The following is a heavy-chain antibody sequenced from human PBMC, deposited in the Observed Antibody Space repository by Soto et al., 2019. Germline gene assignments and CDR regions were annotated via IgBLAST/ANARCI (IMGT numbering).Heavy chain of an antibody. CDR3: ARDNCVVVPAAIYGMDV. CDR1: NGSISSSDYY. CDR2: IYYSGSI. J-gene: IGHJ6*02. Sequence: SETLSLTCTVSNGSISSSDYYWGGIRQPPGKGLEWITTIYYSGSIYYNPSLKGRISISVDTSKNQFSLKLSSVTAADTAVYYCARDNCVVVPAAIYGMDVWGQGTTVTVSS. D-gene: IGHD2-2*01. V-gene: IGHV4-39*07.